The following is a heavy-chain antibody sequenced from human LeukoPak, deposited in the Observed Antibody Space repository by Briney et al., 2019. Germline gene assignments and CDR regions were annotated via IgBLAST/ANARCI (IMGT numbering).Heavy chain of an antibody. D-gene: IGHD4-23*01. Sequence: PGGSLRLSCAASGFTFDDYAMHWVRQAPGKGLEWVSGLSWNGGTIGYADSVKGRFSISRDNAKNTLYLQMNSLRPEDTALYYCAKGRSPRQNYGGNSVDYWGQGTLVTVPS. CDR1: GFTFDDYA. V-gene: IGHV3-9*01. J-gene: IGHJ4*02. CDR2: LSWNGGTI. CDR3: AKGRSPRQNYGGNSVDY.